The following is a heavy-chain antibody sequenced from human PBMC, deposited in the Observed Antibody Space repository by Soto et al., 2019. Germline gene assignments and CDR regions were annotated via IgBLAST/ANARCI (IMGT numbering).Heavy chain of an antibody. D-gene: IGHD2-15*01. CDR2: IIPLFDTP. CDR3: ARWVVKLAVGSYYYYGMDL. J-gene: IGHJ6*02. CDR1: AGTFTSYA. Sequence: QVQLVQSGAEVRKPGSSVKVSCRTSAGTFTSYAFSWVRQAPGQGLEWMGNIIPLFDTPIYAQKFRDRVAISADKSTSTDYMELSSLRSDDTAVYFCARWVVKLAVGSYYYYGMDLWGQGTTVIVSS. V-gene: IGHV1-69*06.